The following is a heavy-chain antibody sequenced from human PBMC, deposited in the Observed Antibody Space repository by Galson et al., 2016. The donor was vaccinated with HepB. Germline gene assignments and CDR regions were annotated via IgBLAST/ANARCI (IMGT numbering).Heavy chain of an antibody. V-gene: IGHV3-7*01. CDR2: IKVDGSEK. CDR3: ARDLGHTFGYDH. Sequence: SLRLSCAASGFTFYSYWMTWVRQAPGKGLEWVVNIKVDGSEKFYGDSVKGRFTISRDNAKNSLFLQMNSLRAEDTAVYYCARDLGHTFGYDHWGQGTLVTVSS. D-gene: IGHD5-12*01. J-gene: IGHJ4*02. CDR1: GFTFYSYW.